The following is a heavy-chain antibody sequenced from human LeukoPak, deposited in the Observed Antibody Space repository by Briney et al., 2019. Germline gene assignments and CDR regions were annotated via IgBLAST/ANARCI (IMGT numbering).Heavy chain of an antibody. Sequence: SVKVSCKASGGTFSSYAISLVRQAPGQGLEWMGRIIPIFGTANYAQKFQGRVTITTDESTSTAYMELSSLRSEDTAVYYCARERGVVIHGAFDIWGQGAMVTVSS. CDR3: ARERGVVIHGAFDI. V-gene: IGHV1-69*05. CDR1: GGTFSSYA. D-gene: IGHD3-3*01. J-gene: IGHJ3*02. CDR2: IIPIFGTA.